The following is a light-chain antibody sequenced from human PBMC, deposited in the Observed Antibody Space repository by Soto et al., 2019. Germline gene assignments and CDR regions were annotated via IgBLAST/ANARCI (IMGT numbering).Light chain of an antibody. Sequence: QSALTQPASVSGSPGQSITISCTGTSSDIGAYNFVSWYQQHPGKAPKLMLYDVNTRPSGVSNRFSGSKSGNTASLTISGRQGEDEADYSCASWRTSTTMIFGGGTKFTVL. V-gene: IGLV2-14*03. CDR1: SSDIGAYNF. J-gene: IGLJ2*01. CDR2: DVN. CDR3: ASWRTSTTMI.